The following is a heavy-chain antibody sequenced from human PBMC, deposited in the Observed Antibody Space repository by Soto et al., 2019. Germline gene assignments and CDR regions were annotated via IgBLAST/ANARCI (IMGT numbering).Heavy chain of an antibody. CDR2: IYYSGST. CDR3: ARETPRIVVVTANAFDI. V-gene: IGHV4-31*03. J-gene: IGHJ3*02. CDR1: GGSISSGGYY. D-gene: IGHD2-21*02. Sequence: ASETLSLTCTVSGGSISSGGYYWSWIRQHPGKGLEWIGYIYYSGSTYYNPSLKSRVTISVDTSKNQFSLKLSSVTAADTAVYYCARETPRIVVVTANAFDIWGQGTMVTVSS.